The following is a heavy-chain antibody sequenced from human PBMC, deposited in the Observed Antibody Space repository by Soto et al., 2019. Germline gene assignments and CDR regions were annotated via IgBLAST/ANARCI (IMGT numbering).Heavy chain of an antibody. Sequence: VKVSCKASGYTFTSYDINWVRQATGQGLEWMGWMNPNSGNTGYAQKFQGRVTMTRNTSISTAYMELSSLRSEDTAVYYCARGMSGTYYYYGMDVWGQGTTVAVSS. CDR3: ARGMSGTYYYYGMDV. J-gene: IGHJ6*02. CDR1: GYTFTSYD. CDR2: MNPNSGNT. D-gene: IGHD1-7*01. V-gene: IGHV1-8*01.